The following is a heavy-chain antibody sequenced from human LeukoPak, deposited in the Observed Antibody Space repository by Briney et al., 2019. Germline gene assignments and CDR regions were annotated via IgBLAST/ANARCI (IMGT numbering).Heavy chain of an antibody. CDR1: GFTFSSYW. Sequence: GGSLRLSCAASGFTFSSYWMSWVRQAPGKGLEGVANIKQDGSEKYYVDSVKGRFTISRDNAKNSLYLQMNSLRAEDTAVYYCARDKRGLNDFWGGYYDYFDYWGQGTLVTVSS. V-gene: IGHV3-7*01. D-gene: IGHD3-3*01. CDR2: IKQDGSEK. J-gene: IGHJ4*02. CDR3: ARDKRGLNDFWGGYYDYFDY.